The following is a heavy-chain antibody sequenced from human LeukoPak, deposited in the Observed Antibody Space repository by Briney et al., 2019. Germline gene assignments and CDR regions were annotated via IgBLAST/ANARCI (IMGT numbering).Heavy chain of an antibody. CDR1: GGSISSYY. D-gene: IGHD6-6*01. J-gene: IGHJ6*02. CDR3: ARDGSSSPPYYYYGMDV. CDR2: IYYSGST. Sequence: SETLSLTCTVSGGSISSYYWSWIRQPPGKGLEWLGYIYYSGSTNYNPSLKSRVTISVDTSKNQFSLKLSSVTAADTAVYYCARDGSSSPPYYYYGMDVWGQGTTVTVSS. V-gene: IGHV4-59*01.